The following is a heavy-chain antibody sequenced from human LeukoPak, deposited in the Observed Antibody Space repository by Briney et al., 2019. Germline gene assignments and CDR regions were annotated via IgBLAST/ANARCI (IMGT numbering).Heavy chain of an antibody. Sequence: PGGSLRLSCAASGFTFSSYWMSWVRQAPGKGLEWVANIKQDGSEKYYVDSVKGRFTISRDNAKNSLYLQMNSLRAEDTAVYYCAREQYYYDSKGGDYWGQGTLVTVSS. CDR1: GFTFSSYW. D-gene: IGHD3-22*01. V-gene: IGHV3-7*01. CDR2: IKQDGSEK. CDR3: AREQYYYDSKGGDY. J-gene: IGHJ4*02.